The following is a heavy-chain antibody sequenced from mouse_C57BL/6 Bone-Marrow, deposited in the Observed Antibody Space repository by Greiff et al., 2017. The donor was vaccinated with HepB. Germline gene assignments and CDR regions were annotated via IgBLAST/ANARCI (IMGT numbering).Heavy chain of an antibody. CDR3: ARDGDSSGPFDY. CDR2: ISDGGSYT. V-gene: IGHV5-4*01. D-gene: IGHD3-2*02. CDR1: GFTFSSYA. Sequence: DVHLVESGGGLVKPGGSLKLSCAASGFTFSSYAMSWVRQTPEKRLEWVATISDGGSYTYYPDNVKGRFTISRDNAKNNLYLQMSHLKSEDTAMYYCARDGDSSGPFDYWGQGTTLTVSS. J-gene: IGHJ2*01.